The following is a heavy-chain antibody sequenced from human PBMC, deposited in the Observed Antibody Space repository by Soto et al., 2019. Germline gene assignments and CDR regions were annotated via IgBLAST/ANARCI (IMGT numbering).Heavy chain of an antibody. CDR2: IYHTEST. CDR3: ARYDFGTFDY. V-gene: IGHV4-4*02. CDR1: GDSISSSFW. D-gene: IGHD4-17*01. J-gene: IGHJ4*02. Sequence: SETLSLTCAVSGDSISSSFWWSWVRQPPGRGLEWIGEIYHTESTVYNPSLKSRVTISVDKSKNQFSLNLDSVTAADTAVYYCARYDFGTFDYWGRGILVTVSS.